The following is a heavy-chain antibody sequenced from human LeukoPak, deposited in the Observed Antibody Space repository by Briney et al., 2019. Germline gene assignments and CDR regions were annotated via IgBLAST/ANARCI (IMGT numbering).Heavy chain of an antibody. CDR2: IKQDGSEK. CDR1: GLTFRAYW. J-gene: IGHJ4*02. D-gene: IGHD4-11*01. V-gene: IGHV3-7*01. Sequence: GGSLRLSRVASGLTFRAYWMSWVRQAPGKGLEWVANIKQDGSEKYYVDSVKGRFTISRDNAKSSLYLQMNSPRAEDTAVYYCARLHDYWGQGTLVTVSS. CDR3: ARLHDY.